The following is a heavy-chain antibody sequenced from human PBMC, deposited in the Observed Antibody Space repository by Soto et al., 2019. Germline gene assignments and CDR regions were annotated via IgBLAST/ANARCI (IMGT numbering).Heavy chain of an antibody. CDR2: IYYSGST. D-gene: IGHD3-22*01. V-gene: IGHV4-31*03. CDR1: GGSISSGGYY. Sequence: QVQLQESGPGLVKPSQTLSLTCTVSGGSISSGGYYWSWIRQHPGKGLEWIGYIYYSGSTYYNPSLKSRVTISVDTSKNQFSLKLSSVTAADTAVYYCARESLRYDSSGYYLDFDYWGQGTLVTVSS. J-gene: IGHJ4*02. CDR3: ARESLRYDSSGYYLDFDY.